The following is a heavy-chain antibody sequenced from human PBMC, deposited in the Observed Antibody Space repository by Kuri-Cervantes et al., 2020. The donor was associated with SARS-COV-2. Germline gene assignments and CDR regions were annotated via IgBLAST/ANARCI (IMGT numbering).Heavy chain of an antibody. Sequence: SVKVSCKASGGTFSSYAISWVRQAPGQGLEWMGGIIPIFGTANYAQKFQGRVTITADESTSTAYMELSSLRSEDTAVYYCAREYSSGLRPYDAFDIWGQGTMVTVSS. J-gene: IGHJ3*02. D-gene: IGHD6-19*01. CDR3: AREYSSGLRPYDAFDI. V-gene: IGHV1-69*13. CDR1: GGTFSSYA. CDR2: IIPIFGTA.